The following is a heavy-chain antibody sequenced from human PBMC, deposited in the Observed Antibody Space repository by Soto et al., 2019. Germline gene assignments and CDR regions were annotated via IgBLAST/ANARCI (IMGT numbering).Heavy chain of an antibody. J-gene: IGHJ4*02. CDR3: ASAPITIFGVVTPYYFDY. Sequence: EVQLVESGGGLVQPGGSLRLSCAASGFTFSSYEMNWVRQAPGKGLEWVSYISSSGSTIYYADSVKGRFTISRDNAKNSLYLQMNSLRAEETAVYYCASAPITIFGVVTPYYFDYWGQGNLVTVS. V-gene: IGHV3-48*03. CDR2: ISSSGSTI. CDR1: GFTFSSYE. D-gene: IGHD3-3*01.